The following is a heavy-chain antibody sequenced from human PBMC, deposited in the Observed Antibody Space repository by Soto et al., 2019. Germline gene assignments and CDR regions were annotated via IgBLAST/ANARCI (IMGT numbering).Heavy chain of an antibody. CDR1: GGSISSYY. J-gene: IGHJ4*02. V-gene: IGHV4-59*01. CDR2: IYYSGST. Sequence: PSETLSLTCTVSGGSISSYYRSWIRQPPGKGLEWIGYIYYSGSTNYNPSLKSRVTISVDTSKNQFSLKLSSVTAADTAVYYCARAMVRGAIFDYWGQGTLVTVSS. CDR3: ARAMVRGAIFDY. D-gene: IGHD3-10*01.